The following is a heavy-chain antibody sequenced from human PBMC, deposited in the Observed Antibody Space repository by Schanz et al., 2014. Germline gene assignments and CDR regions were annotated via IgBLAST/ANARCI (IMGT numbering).Heavy chain of an antibody. CDR1: GFTFSSYA. V-gene: IGHV3-23*01. J-gene: IGHJ4*02. Sequence: DVQLLESGGGLVQPGGSLRLSCAASGFTFSSYAMSWVRQAPGKGLEWVSAINGNGGITYYADPVKGRFTISRDNSKNTLYLQMKSLRVEDTAVYYCARDLLVSHYDFWSGNDYWGQGTLVTVSS. D-gene: IGHD3-3*01. CDR3: ARDLLVSHYDFWSGNDY. CDR2: INGNGGIT.